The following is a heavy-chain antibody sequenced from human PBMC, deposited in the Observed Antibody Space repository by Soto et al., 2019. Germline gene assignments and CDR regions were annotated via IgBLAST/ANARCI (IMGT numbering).Heavy chain of an antibody. V-gene: IGHV4-38-2*01. CDR1: GYSINNGYY. CDR2: LHYSGST. J-gene: IGHJ4*02. D-gene: IGHD6-13*01. Sequence: SETLSLTCAVSGYSINNGYYWGWIRQPPGEGLEWIGSLHYSGSTYYNPSLNSRVTISVDTSKNQFSLKLSSVTAADTAVYYCARAGVAAGKSRPYDYWGQGTLVTVSS. CDR3: ARAGVAAGKSRPYDY.